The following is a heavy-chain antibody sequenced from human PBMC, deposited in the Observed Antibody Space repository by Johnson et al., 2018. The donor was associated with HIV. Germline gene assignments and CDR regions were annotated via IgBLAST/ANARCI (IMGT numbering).Heavy chain of an antibody. D-gene: IGHD3-22*01. J-gene: IGHJ3*01. CDR2: ISNDGSNK. Sequence: QMQLVESGGGVVQPGGSLRLSCAASGFTFSNYGMHWVRQAPGKGLEWVAFISNDGSNKYYADSVKGRFTISRDNSKNTMYLQMNSLRAEDTAVYYCAREDSSGYFDGFDVWGQGTMVTVSS. V-gene: IGHV3-30*19. CDR1: GFTFSNYG. CDR3: AREDSSGYFDGFDV.